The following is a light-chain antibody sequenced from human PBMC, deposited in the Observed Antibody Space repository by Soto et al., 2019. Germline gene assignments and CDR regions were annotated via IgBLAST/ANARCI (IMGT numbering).Light chain of an antibody. CDR3: QQTFKTPHT. CDR1: QSVSSY. Sequence: DIQMTQSPTSLSASVGDSVTISCRASQSVSSYLNWYQQQPGEAPKLLISSASTLQTGVPSRFSGSGFGTDYTLTIRSLQSADFATYYCQQTFKTPHTFGQGTKVDIK. CDR2: SAS. J-gene: IGKJ2*01. V-gene: IGKV1-39*01.